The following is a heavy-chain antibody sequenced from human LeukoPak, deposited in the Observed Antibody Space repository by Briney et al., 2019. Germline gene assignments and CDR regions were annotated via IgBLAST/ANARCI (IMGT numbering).Heavy chain of an antibody. V-gene: IGHV3-15*01. CDR1: GFTFSNAW. CDR3: AKVFSSSWEFDY. CDR2: IKSKPAGGST. D-gene: IGHD6-13*01. J-gene: IGHJ4*02. Sequence: GGSLRLSCTASGFTFSNAWMSWVRQAPGKGLEWVGRIKSKPAGGSTDYAAPIKGRFTISRDDSKNTLYLQVNSLKVEDTAVYYCAKVFSSSWEFDYWGQGTLVTVSS.